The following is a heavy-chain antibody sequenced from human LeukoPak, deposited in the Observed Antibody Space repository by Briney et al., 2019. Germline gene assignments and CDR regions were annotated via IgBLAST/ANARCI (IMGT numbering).Heavy chain of an antibody. V-gene: IGHV3-43*02. CDR1: GFTFDDYA. Sequence: PGGSLRLSCAASGFTFDDYAMHWVRQAPGKGLEWVSLISGDGGSTYYADSVKGRFTISRDNSKNSLYLQMNSLRTEDTALYYCAKDMRAWDSSGYYPSDYWGQGTLVTVSS. J-gene: IGHJ4*02. D-gene: IGHD3-22*01. CDR3: AKDMRAWDSSGYYPSDY. CDR2: ISGDGGST.